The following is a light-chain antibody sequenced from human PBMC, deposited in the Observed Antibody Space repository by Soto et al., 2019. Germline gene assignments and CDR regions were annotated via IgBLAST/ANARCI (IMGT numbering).Light chain of an antibody. V-gene: IGKV3-11*01. CDR1: QSVSRY. CDR3: QQRSNWPTIT. J-gene: IGKJ5*01. Sequence: IVLTQSPATLSFSPGERATLSCSASQSVSRYLSWYQQKPGQAPRLLISDTSNRATGIPDRFSGSGSGTDFTLTISSLEPEDFAVYYCQQRSNWPTITFGQGTRVEIK. CDR2: DTS.